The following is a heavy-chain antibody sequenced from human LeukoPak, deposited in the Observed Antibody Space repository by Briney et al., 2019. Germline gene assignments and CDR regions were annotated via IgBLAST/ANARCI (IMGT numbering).Heavy chain of an antibody. Sequence: GGSLRLSCAASGFTFSNYAMNWVRQAPGKGLEWVSIISGASGAIVYADSVMGRFTISRDNSNNTLYLQMNSLRAEDTAVYYCARDEYCSSASCYHNYGMDVWGKGTTVTVSS. V-gene: IGHV3-23*01. CDR2: ISGASGAI. CDR1: GFTFSNYA. CDR3: ARDEYCSSASCYHNYGMDV. J-gene: IGHJ6*04. D-gene: IGHD2-2*01.